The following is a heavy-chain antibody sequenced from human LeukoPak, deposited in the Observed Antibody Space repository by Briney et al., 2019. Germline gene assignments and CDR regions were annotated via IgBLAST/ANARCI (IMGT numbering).Heavy chain of an antibody. D-gene: IGHD6-13*01. J-gene: IGHJ5*02. CDR3: AKEVFWSSSWYNWFDP. CDR2: ICGSGGST. V-gene: IGHV3-23*01. Sequence: GGSLRLSCAASGFTFSSYVMSWVRQAPRKGLEWVSAICGSGGSTYYADSVKGRFTLSRDNSKNTLYLQMNSLRAEDTAVYYCAKEVFWSSSWYNWFDPWGQGTLVTVSS. CDR1: GFTFSSYV.